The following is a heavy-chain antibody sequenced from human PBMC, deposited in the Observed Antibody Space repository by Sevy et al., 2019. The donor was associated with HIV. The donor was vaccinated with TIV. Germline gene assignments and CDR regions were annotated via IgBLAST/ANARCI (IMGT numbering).Heavy chain of an antibody. Sequence: LGGSLRLSCVASGFTFSNAWMSWVRQAPGKGLEWVGGIKRKADGGTTDYAAPVKGRFTISRDDSKNTLYVQLNSLKSEDTAVYYCTPDHHYGDYEMGFDYWGQGTLVTVSS. D-gene: IGHD4-17*01. CDR1: GFTFSNAW. CDR3: TPDHHYGDYEMGFDY. J-gene: IGHJ4*02. CDR2: IKRKADGGTT. V-gene: IGHV3-15*01.